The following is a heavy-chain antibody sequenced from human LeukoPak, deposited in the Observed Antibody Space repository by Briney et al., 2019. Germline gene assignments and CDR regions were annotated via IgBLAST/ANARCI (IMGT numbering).Heavy chain of an antibody. CDR3: ARGRDTAMVTGYYYYYGMDV. D-gene: IGHD5-18*01. Sequence: ASVKVSCKASGYTFTSYYMHWVRQAPGQGLEWMGIINPSGGSTSYAQKFQGRVTMTRDTSTSTVYMELSSLRSEDTAVYYCARGRDTAMVTGYYYYYGMDVWGQGITVTVSS. V-gene: IGHV1-46*01. CDR1: GYTFTSYY. CDR2: INPSGGST. J-gene: IGHJ6*02.